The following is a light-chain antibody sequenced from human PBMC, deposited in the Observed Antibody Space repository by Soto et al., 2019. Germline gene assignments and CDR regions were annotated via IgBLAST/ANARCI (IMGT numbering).Light chain of an antibody. J-gene: IGKJ5*01. Sequence: EVVLTQAPSTLSVSPGEGASLSCRASQNVGTSLGWYQRKSGQAPRLLIYDTSTRATGIPARFSGSGSGTEFTLTISSLHSEDFAVYYCQQYNKWPPITFRQGTRLEIK. CDR3: QQYNKWPPIT. V-gene: IGKV3-15*01. CDR1: QNVGTS. CDR2: DTS.